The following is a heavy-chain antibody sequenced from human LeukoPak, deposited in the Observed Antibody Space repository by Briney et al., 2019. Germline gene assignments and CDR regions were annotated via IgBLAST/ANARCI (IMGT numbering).Heavy chain of an antibody. D-gene: IGHD3-22*01. Sequence: RSLVLSFAASGFTFRSYTLDRVRPAPGMGLGGVAVISYDGSNTYYTDSVKGRFTISRDNSKNTLYLQMNSLRAEDSAVYYCTRDPNRGSGHYYDYWGQGTLVTVSS. V-gene: IGHV3-30-3*01. J-gene: IGHJ4*02. CDR1: GFTFRSYT. CDR2: ISYDGSNT. CDR3: TRDPNRGSGHYYDY.